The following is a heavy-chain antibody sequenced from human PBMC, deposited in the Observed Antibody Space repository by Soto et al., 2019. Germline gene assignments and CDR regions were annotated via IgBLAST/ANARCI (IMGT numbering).Heavy chain of an antibody. CDR1: GYTFTNYN. J-gene: IGHJ4*02. CDR3: ARAEPYSTSSPFDS. V-gene: IGHV1-8*01. D-gene: IGHD6-6*01. Sequence: QVQLVQSGAEVKKPGASVKVSCKTSGYTFTNYNINWVRQAPGQGLEWMGWMNPNSGNTGYAQKFQGRVTMTRNTSITTAYMELSSLRSGDTAVYYCARAEPYSTSSPFDSWGQGTLVTVSS. CDR2: MNPNSGNT.